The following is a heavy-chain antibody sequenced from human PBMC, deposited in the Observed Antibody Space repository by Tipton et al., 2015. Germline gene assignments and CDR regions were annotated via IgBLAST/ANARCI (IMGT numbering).Heavy chain of an antibody. CDR1: GGSISSGDYY. V-gene: IGHV4-30-4*01. CDR2: IYYSGNT. CDR3: ARGLFIGSIDM. D-gene: IGHD3-10*01. Sequence: TLSLTCTVSGGSISSGDYYWSWIRQPPGKGLEWIGYIYYSGNTYYNPSLRSRVTISVDTSKNQFSLRLSSVTAADAAVYYCARGLFIGSIDMWGQGTMVTVSS. J-gene: IGHJ3*02.